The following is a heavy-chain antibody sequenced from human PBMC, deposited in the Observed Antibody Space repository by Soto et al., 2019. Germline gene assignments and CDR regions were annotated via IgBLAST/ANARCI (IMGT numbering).Heavy chain of an antibody. V-gene: IGHV1-18*01. CDR3: ARIALRDDFWPTAYYGMDV. J-gene: IGHJ6*02. D-gene: IGHD3-3*01. CDR2: ISAYDGKT. Sequence: ASVKVSCKASGYIFNTYGITWVRQAPGQGLEWMGWISAYDGKTNSAQKFQGRVTMTTDTSTTTAYMDLRSLLSDDTAVYYCARIALRDDFWPTAYYGMDVWGQGTTVTVSS. CDR1: GYIFNTYG.